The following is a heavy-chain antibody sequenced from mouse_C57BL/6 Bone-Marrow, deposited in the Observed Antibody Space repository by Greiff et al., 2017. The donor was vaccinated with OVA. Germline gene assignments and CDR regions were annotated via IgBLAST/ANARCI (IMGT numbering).Heavy chain of an antibody. Sequence: VQLQESGAELVRPGTSVKMSCKASGYTFTNYWIGWAQQRPGHGLEWIGDIYPGGGYTNYNEKFKGKATLTADKSSSTAYMQFSSLASEDSAIYYCAREVWYFDVWGTGTTVTVSS. CDR1: GYTFTNYW. CDR2: IYPGGGYT. J-gene: IGHJ1*03. CDR3: AREVWYFDV. V-gene: IGHV1-63*01.